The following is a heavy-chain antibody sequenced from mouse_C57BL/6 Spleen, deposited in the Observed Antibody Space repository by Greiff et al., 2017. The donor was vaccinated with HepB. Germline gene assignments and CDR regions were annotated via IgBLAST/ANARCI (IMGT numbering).Heavy chain of an antibody. CDR3: TLYGSSYTDAMDY. CDR1: GYTFTSYW. Sequence: VHVKQSGTVLARPGASVKMSCKTSGYTFTSYWMHWVKQRPGQGLEWIGAIYPGNSDTSYNQKFKGKAKLTAVTSASTAYMELSSLTNEDSAVYYCTLYGSSYTDAMDYWGQGTSVTVSS. CDR2: IYPGNSDT. V-gene: IGHV1-5*01. J-gene: IGHJ4*01. D-gene: IGHD1-1*01.